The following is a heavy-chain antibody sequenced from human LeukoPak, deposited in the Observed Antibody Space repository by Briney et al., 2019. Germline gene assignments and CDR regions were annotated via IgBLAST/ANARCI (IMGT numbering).Heavy chain of an antibody. J-gene: IGHJ4*02. CDR3: AREPLEWTNREYIDY. Sequence: GASVKVSCKASGYTFTSYGISWVRQAPGQGLEWMGWISAYNGNTNYAQKLQGRVTMTTDTSTSTAYMELRSLRSDDTAVYYCAREPLEWTNREYIDYWGQGTLVTVSS. CDR2: ISAYNGNT. D-gene: IGHD3-3*01. V-gene: IGHV1-18*01. CDR1: GYTFTSYG.